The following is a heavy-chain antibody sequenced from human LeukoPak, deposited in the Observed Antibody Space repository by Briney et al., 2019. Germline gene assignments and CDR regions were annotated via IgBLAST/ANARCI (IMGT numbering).Heavy chain of an antibody. CDR2: IYPGDSDT. CDR1: GYSFTSYW. Sequence: GESLKISCKGSGYSFTSYWIGWVRQMPGKGLEWMGIIYPGDSDTRYSPSLQGQVTISADKSISTAYLQWSSLKASDTAMYYCAMARGYYYDSSGYFLAANWFDPWGQGTLVAVSS. D-gene: IGHD3-22*01. J-gene: IGHJ5*02. V-gene: IGHV5-51*01. CDR3: AMARGYYYDSSGYFLAANWFDP.